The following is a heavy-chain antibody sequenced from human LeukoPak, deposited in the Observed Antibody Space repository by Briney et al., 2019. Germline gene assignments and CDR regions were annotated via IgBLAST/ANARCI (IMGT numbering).Heavy chain of an antibody. Sequence: ASVKVSCKASGYTFTSYGISWVRQAPRQGLEWMGWISAYNGNTNYAQKLQGRVTMTTDTSTSTAYMELRSLRSDDTAVYYCARGEVGATHINAFDIWGQGTMVTVSS. CDR2: ISAYNGNT. J-gene: IGHJ3*02. CDR3: ARGEVGATHINAFDI. D-gene: IGHD1-26*01. V-gene: IGHV1-18*01. CDR1: GYTFTSYG.